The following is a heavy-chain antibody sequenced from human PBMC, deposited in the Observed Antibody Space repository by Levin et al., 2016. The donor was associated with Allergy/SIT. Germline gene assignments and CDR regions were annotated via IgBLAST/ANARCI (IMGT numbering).Heavy chain of an antibody. CDR1: GGSISSSSYY. CDR2: IYYSGST. Sequence: GSLRLSCTVSGGSISSSSYYWGWIRQPPGKGLEWIGSIYYSGSTYYNPSLKSRVTISVDTSKNQFSLKLSSVTAADTAVYYCASGPYSSSWYQRKYYFDYWGQGTLVTVSS. CDR3: ASGPYSSSWYQRKYYFDY. J-gene: IGHJ4*02. V-gene: IGHV4-39*01. D-gene: IGHD6-13*01.